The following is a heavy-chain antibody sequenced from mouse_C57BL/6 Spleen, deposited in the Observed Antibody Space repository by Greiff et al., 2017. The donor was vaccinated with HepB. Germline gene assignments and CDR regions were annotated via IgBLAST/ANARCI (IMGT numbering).Heavy chain of an antibody. CDR2: ISSGSSTI. Sequence: EVQLKESGGGLVKPGGSLKLSCAASGFTFSDYGMHWVRQAPEKGLEWVAYISSGSSTIYYADTVKGRFTISRDNAKNTLFLQMTSLRSEDTAMYYCAREKLGRGFAYWGQGTLVTVSA. CDR1: GFTFSDYG. J-gene: IGHJ3*01. V-gene: IGHV5-17*01. CDR3: AREKLGRGFAY. D-gene: IGHD4-1*01.